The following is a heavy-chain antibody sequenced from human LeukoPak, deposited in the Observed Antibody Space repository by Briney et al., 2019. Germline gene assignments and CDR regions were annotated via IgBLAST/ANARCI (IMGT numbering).Heavy chain of an antibody. Sequence: GGSLRLSCAASGFTFYDYGMTWVRQAPGKGLEWVSTISGSGLSTYYADSVKGRFTISRDNSKNTLYLQMNSLRAEDTAVYYCAKADSSGYYSNFDYWGQGTLVTVSS. J-gene: IGHJ4*02. CDR2: ISGSGLST. CDR3: AKADSSGYYSNFDY. V-gene: IGHV3-23*01. CDR1: GFTFYDYG. D-gene: IGHD3-22*01.